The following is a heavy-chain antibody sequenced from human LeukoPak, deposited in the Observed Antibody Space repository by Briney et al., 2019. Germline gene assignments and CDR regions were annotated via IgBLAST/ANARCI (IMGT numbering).Heavy chain of an antibody. CDR1: GYTFTSYD. D-gene: IGHD3-9*01. J-gene: IGHJ4*02. V-gene: IGHV1-8*01. CDR2: LNPDTGKT. CDR3: ARGLSTVLLHTLTGISDQPDLDF. Sequence: ASVKVSCKASGYTFTSYDINWVRQATGQGLEYMGWLNPDTGKTGYVQKFQGRVTMTSDNSIVTAFMELSGLRSDDTAVYYCARGLSTVLLHTLTGISDQPDLDFWGQGTLVTVSS.